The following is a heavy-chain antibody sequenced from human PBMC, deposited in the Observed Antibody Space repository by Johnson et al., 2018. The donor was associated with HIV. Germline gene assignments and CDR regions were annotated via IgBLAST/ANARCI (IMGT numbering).Heavy chain of an antibody. CDR1: GFTFSSYA. CDR2: ISYDGSNK. V-gene: IGHV3-30*14. J-gene: IGHJ3*02. Sequence: QMLLVESGGGGVQPGRSLRLSCAASGFTFSSYAMHWVRQAPGKGLEWVAVISYDGSNKYYADSVKGRFHISREQSKNSLKGRFTISREKAKNSLYLQMNSLGAGDTAVYYCARGPWAFDIWGQGTMVTVSS. CDR3: ARGPWAFDI.